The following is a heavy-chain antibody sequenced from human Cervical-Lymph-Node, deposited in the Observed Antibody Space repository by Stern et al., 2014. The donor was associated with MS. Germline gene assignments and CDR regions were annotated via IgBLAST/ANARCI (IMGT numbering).Heavy chain of an antibody. V-gene: IGHV3-74*02. CDR1: GFTLRNYW. CDR2: IDSDGLSR. Sequence: QLVQSGGGLIQPGGSLRLSCTASGFTLRNYWMHWVRQTPGKGLVWVSRIDSDGLSRSYADSVKGRFTISRDSAKNTLYLQMNSLRAEDTAVYYCARGRSYDWFDLWGQGALVTVSS. D-gene: IGHD4-17*01. CDR3: ARGRSYDWFDL. J-gene: IGHJ5*02.